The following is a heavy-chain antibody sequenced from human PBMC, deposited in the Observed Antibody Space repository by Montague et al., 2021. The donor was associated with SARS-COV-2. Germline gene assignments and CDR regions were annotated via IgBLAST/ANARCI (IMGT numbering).Heavy chain of an antibody. CDR1: GFTFSSYW. CDR2: INSDGSST. Sequence: SLRLSCAASGFTFSSYWMHWVRQALGKGLVWVSRINSDGSSTSYADSVKGRFTISRDNAKNTLYLQMNSLRAEDTAVYYCATLTVGATPDAFDIWGQGTMVTVSS. CDR3: ATLTVGATPDAFDI. J-gene: IGHJ3*02. V-gene: IGHV3-74*01. D-gene: IGHD1-26*01.